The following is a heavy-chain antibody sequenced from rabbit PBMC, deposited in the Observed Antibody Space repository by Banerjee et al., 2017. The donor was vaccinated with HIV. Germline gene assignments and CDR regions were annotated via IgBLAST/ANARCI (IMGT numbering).Heavy chain of an antibody. CDR3: ARDLAGVIGWNFNL. D-gene: IGHD4-1*01. Sequence: QEQLKESGGGLVQPGGSLKLSCKASEFDLSSYGMSWVRQAPGKGLEWIACINTSSGNTVYASWAKGRFTISKTSSTTVTLQMTSLTAADTATYFCARDLAGVIGWNFNLWGPGTLVTVS. CDR2: INTSSGNT. V-gene: IGHV1S45*01. CDR1: EFDLSSYG. J-gene: IGHJ4*01.